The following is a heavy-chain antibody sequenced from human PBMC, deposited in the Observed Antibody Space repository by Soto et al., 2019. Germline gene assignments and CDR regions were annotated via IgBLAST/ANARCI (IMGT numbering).Heavy chain of an antibody. J-gene: IGHJ6*02. Sequence: EVQLVESGGGLVQPGGSLRLSCAASGFTFRTYWLSWVRQVPGKGLEWVANINLDGSEKNYVDSVKGRFTSSRDNARNSLYLQMSRLRAEDTALYYCARDGSTSWYSYDYDGMDVWGQGTTVNVSS. V-gene: IGHV3-7*05. D-gene: IGHD5-18*01. CDR2: INLDGSEK. CDR3: ARDGSTSWYSYDYDGMDV. CDR1: GFTFRTYW.